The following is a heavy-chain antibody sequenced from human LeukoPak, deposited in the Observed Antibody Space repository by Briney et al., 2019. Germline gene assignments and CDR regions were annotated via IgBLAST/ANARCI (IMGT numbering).Heavy chain of an antibody. CDR3: TKGTFDI. D-gene: IGHD6-13*01. Sequence: PGGSLRLSCAGSEFTVSANYMSWVRQAPGKGLEWVSFMDPDGVTSYAASVQGRFTISRDNSKNTLYLQMSSLRAEDTAIYFCTKGTFDIWGQGTMVTVSS. V-gene: IGHV3-53*01. J-gene: IGHJ3*02. CDR1: EFTVSANY. CDR2: MDPDGVT.